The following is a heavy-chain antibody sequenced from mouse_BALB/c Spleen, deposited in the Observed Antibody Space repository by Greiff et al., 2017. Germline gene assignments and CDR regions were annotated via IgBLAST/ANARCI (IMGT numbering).Heavy chain of an antibody. CDR1: GYTFTSYV. Sequence: VQLKESGPELVKPGASVKMSCKASGYTFTSYVMHWVKQKPGQGLEWIGYINPYNDGTKYNEKFKGKATLTSDKSSSTAYMELSSLTSEDSAVYYCARSDYYGSMFYAMDYWGQGTSVTVSS. D-gene: IGHD1-1*01. V-gene: IGHV1-14*01. CDR2: INPYNDGT. CDR3: ARSDYYGSMFYAMDY. J-gene: IGHJ4*01.